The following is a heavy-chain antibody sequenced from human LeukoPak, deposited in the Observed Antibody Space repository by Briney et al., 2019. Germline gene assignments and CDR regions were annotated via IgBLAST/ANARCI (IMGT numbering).Heavy chain of an antibody. CDR1: GFTFSSYA. CDR3: ARDYQSRGYYQENYFDY. J-gene: IGHJ4*02. Sequence: GGSLRLSCAASGFTFSSYAMHWVRQAPGKGLEWVAVISYDGSNKYYADSVKGRFTISRDNSKNTLYLQMNSLRAGDTAVYYCARDYQSRGYYQENYFDYWGQGTLVTVSS. V-gene: IGHV3-30-3*01. D-gene: IGHD3-22*01. CDR2: ISYDGSNK.